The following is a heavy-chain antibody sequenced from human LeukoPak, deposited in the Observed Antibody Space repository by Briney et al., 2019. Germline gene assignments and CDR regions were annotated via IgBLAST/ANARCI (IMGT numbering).Heavy chain of an antibody. V-gene: IGHV3-11*04. CDR2: ISSSSSTI. Sequence: GGSLRLSCAASGFTFSDYYMSWIRQAPGKGLEWVSYISSSSSTIYYADSVKGRFTISRDNAKNSLYLQMNSLRAEDTAVYYCARVAPTVVTHFDYWGQGTLVTVSS. J-gene: IGHJ4*02. CDR1: GFTFSDYY. D-gene: IGHD4-23*01. CDR3: ARVAPTVVTHFDY.